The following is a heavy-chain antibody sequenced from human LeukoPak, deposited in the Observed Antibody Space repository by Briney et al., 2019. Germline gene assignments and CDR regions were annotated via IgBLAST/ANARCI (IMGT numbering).Heavy chain of an antibody. Sequence: GRSLRLSCAASGLTFSSFGMHWVRQAPGRGLEWVAVISYDGNKKYYADSVKGRFTISRDNSKNTLYLQMNTLRAEDTAVYYCAKPPDWYCSSPSCHFAAPFDYWGQGTLVTVSS. J-gene: IGHJ4*02. CDR3: AKPPDWYCSSPSCHFAAPFDY. D-gene: IGHD2-2*01. V-gene: IGHV3-30*18. CDR2: ISYDGNKK. CDR1: GLTFSSFG.